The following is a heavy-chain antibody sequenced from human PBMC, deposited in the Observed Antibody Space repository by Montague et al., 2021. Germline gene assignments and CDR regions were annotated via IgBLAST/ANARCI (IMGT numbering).Heavy chain of an antibody. V-gene: IGHV4-59*13. J-gene: IGHJ3*02. D-gene: IGHD1-1*01. CDR1: GGSISNYF. CDR3: ARDTTTDGFDI. CDR2: ISYGERT. Sequence: SETLSLTCTVSGGSISNYFWTWIRQPPGKGLEWIGFISYGERTNFNPSLKSRVTISLDTSKNQFSLNLSSVTAADTAVYYCARDTTTDGFDIWGQGTMVTVSS.